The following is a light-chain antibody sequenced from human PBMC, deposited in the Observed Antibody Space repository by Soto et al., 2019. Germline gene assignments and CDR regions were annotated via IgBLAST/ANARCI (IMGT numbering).Light chain of an antibody. CDR2: DVS. J-gene: IGLJ2*01. CDR3: SSYSISSTLGV. CDR1: SSDVGGYNY. Sequence: QSVLTQPASVSGSPGQSITISCTGTSSDVGGYNYVSWYQQHPGKAPKLMIYDVSNRPSGVSNRFSGSKSGNTASLTISGLQAEDEADYYCSSYSISSTLGVFGGGAKLTVL. V-gene: IGLV2-14*01.